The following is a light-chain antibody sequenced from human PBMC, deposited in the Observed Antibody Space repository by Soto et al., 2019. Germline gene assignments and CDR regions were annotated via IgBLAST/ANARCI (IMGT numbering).Light chain of an antibody. CDR3: QRYGSSPPFT. J-gene: IGKJ2*01. CDR1: QRVSSSY. CDR2: GAS. Sequence: EIVLPQSPGTLSLSTGERATLSCRASQRVSSSYLAWYQQKPGQAPRLLIYGASSRATGIPDRFSGSGSGTDFTLTISRLEPEDFAVYFCQRYGSSPPFTFGQGTKVAI. V-gene: IGKV3-20*01.